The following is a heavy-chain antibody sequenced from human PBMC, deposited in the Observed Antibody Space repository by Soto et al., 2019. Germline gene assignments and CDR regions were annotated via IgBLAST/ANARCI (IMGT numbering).Heavy chain of an antibody. CDR1: GYVFDDYA. V-gene: IGHV3-9*01. Sequence: PWGSLSLSCAASGYVFDDYAMHWVRLRPGQGPDWVSGISCNSSQRGYADSVEGHFTITSDNANNFVYLEMSGLRVDETALYLCVRNQGPLVHTTPNHVAHPNSGIDVSGQGTRVTGSS. D-gene: IGHD6-6*01. CDR3: VRNQGPLVHTTPNHVAHPNSGIDV. CDR2: ISCNSSQR. J-gene: IGHJ6*02.